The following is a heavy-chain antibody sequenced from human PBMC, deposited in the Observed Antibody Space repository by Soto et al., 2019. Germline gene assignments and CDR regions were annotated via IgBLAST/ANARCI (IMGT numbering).Heavy chain of an antibody. D-gene: IGHD6-19*01. Sequence: ASVKVSCKASGYTFTSYGISWVRQAPGQGLEWMGWISAYNGNTNYAQKLQGRVTMTTDTSTSTAYMELRSLRSDDTAVYYCARDRVIGRGGIAVAGTGRFFGYWGQGTLVTVSS. V-gene: IGHV1-18*01. J-gene: IGHJ4*02. CDR3: ARDRVIGRGGIAVAGTGRFFGY. CDR1: GYTFTSYG. CDR2: ISAYNGNT.